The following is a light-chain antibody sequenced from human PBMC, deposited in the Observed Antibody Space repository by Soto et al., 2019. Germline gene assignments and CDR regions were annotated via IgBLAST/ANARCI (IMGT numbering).Light chain of an antibody. V-gene: IGLV1-44*01. Sequence: QSVLTQAPSASGTPGQRVTISYSGSSSNIGSNPVNWYQQLPGTAPKLLIYINNQRPSGVPDRFSGSKSGTSASLAISGLQSEDEAHYYCAAWDDSLNGYVFGTGTKVTVL. J-gene: IGLJ1*01. CDR1: SSNIGSNP. CDR2: INN. CDR3: AAWDDSLNGYV.